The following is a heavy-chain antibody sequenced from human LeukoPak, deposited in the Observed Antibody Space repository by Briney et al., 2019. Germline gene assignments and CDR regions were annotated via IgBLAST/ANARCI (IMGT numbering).Heavy chain of an antibody. Sequence: SETLSLTCTVSGGSISSSSYYWGWIRQPPGKGLEWIGSIYYSGSTYHNPSLKSRVTISVDTSKNQFSLKLSSVTAAHTAVYYCARDSYYYDSSGYYLLGAFDIWGQGTMVTVSS. CDR1: GGSISSSSYY. D-gene: IGHD3-22*01. CDR3: ARDSYYYDSSGYYLLGAFDI. J-gene: IGHJ3*02. V-gene: IGHV4-39*07. CDR2: IYYSGST.